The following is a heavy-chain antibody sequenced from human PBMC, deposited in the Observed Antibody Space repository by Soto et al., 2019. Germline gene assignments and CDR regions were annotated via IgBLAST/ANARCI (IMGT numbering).Heavy chain of an antibody. CDR2: INAGNGNT. CDR1: GYTFISYA. CDR3: ARLVGRFLEWLVPYYFDY. D-gene: IGHD3-3*01. Sequence: GASVKVSCKASGYTFISYAMHWVRQAPGQRLEWMGWINAGNGNTKYSQKFQGRVTITRDTSASTAYMELSSLRSEDTAVYYCARLVGRFLEWLVPYYFDYWGQGTLVTVSS. V-gene: IGHV1-3*01. J-gene: IGHJ4*02.